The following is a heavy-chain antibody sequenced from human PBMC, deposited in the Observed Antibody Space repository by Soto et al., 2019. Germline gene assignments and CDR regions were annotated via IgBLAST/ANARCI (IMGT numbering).Heavy chain of an antibody. D-gene: IGHD2-15*01. V-gene: IGHV3-23*01. CDR1: GFTFSSYD. CDR3: AKGDCSGGRCYRGFDY. Sequence: EVQVLESGGGLVQPGGSLRLSCAASGFTFSSYDMSWVRQAPGKGLEWVSGVSASGSITCYADSAKGRFTIYRDKDKNSVSQQMSSLRAEDTAVYFWAKGDCSGGRCYRGFDYWGQGTLVTVSS. CDR2: VSASGSIT. J-gene: IGHJ4*02.